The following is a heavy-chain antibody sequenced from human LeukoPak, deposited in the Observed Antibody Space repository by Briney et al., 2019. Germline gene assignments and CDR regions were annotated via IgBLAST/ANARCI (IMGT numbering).Heavy chain of an antibody. Sequence: GGSLRLSCAASGFTFSSYSMNWVRQAPGKGLEWVSYISSSSSTIYYADSVKGRFTISRDNAKNSLYLQMNSLRAEDTAVYYCARDMSYYYDSSGSMEAFDIWGQGTMVTVSS. V-gene: IGHV3-48*01. CDR3: ARDMSYYYDSSGSMEAFDI. CDR1: GFTFSSYS. J-gene: IGHJ3*02. D-gene: IGHD3-22*01. CDR2: ISSSSSTI.